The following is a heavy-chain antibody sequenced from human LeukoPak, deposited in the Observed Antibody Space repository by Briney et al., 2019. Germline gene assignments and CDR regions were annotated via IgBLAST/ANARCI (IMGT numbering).Heavy chain of an antibody. CDR3: AKTVAVAGPFDH. CDR2: INSDGSNT. J-gene: IGHJ4*02. V-gene: IGHV3-74*01. CDR1: GFTFSSYW. D-gene: IGHD6-13*01. Sequence: GGSLRLSCAASGFTFSSYWMHWVRQAPGKGLVWVSRINSDGSNTIYADSVKGRFTISRDNAKNTLYLQMNSLRAEDTAVYYCAKTVAVAGPFDHWGQGTLLSVSS.